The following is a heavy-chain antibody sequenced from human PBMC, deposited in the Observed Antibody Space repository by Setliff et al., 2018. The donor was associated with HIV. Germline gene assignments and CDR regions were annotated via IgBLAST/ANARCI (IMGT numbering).Heavy chain of an antibody. V-gene: IGHV3-11*01. CDR1: GFTFSDYY. CDR2: IFSSGSGSTI. D-gene: IGHD4-4*01. Sequence: GGSLRLSCAASGFTFSDYYMSWIRQAPGKGLEWVSYIFSSGSGSTIYYADSVKGRVTISRDNAKNPLYLQMNSLRAEATAVCYCARDSPLYSNYVGDFDYWGLGILVTGSS. CDR3: ARDSPLYSNYVGDFDY. J-gene: IGHJ4*02.